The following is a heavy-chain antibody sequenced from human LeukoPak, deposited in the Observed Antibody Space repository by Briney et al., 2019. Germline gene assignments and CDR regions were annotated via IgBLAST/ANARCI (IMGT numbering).Heavy chain of an antibody. Sequence: ASVKVSCKASGYTFSDYGITWVRQAPGQGLEWMGWISGYSGDTDYARKLQGRVTMTRDTSTSTAYMELRSLRSDDTAVYYCARFVVVVAANWFDPWGQGTLVTVSS. CDR1: GYTFSDYG. J-gene: IGHJ5*02. V-gene: IGHV1-18*01. CDR2: ISGYSGDT. D-gene: IGHD2-15*01. CDR3: ARFVVVVAANWFDP.